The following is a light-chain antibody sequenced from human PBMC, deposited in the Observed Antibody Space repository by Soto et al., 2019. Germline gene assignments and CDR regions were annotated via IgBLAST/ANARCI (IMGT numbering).Light chain of an antibody. J-gene: IGKJ1*01. Sequence: EIVMTQSPATLSVSPGERATLSCRASQSVSINLAWYQQKPGQAPRLLIYGASTRATGIPARFSGGGSGTAFTHSISSLQSEDFAVYYCHQYNDWPPRWTFGQGTKVEIK. CDR2: GAS. CDR1: QSVSIN. CDR3: HQYNDWPPRWT. V-gene: IGKV3-15*01.